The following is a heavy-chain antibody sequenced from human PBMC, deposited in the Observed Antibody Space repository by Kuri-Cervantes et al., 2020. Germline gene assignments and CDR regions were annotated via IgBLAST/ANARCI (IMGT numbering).Heavy chain of an antibody. CDR3: AKERTGRKSSGRFDY. CDR2: ISGSGGGT. J-gene: IGHJ4*02. V-gene: IGHV3-23*01. Sequence: GESLKISCAASGFTFSSYAMSWVRQAPGKGLEWVSAISGSGGGTYYADSVKGRFTISRDNSKNTLYLQMNSLRAEDTAVYYCAKERTGRKSSGRFDYWGQGTLVTVSS. CDR1: GFTFSSYA. D-gene: IGHD1-26*01.